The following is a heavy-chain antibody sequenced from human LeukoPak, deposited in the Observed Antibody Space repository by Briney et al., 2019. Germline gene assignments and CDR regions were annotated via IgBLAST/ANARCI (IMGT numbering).Heavy chain of an antibody. CDR1: EFTVSANY. CDR2: IDPDGAT. J-gene: IGHJ3*01. V-gene: IGHV3-53*01. CDR3: TKGTFDH. D-gene: IGHD6-13*01. Sequence: GGSLRLSCVGSEFTVSANYVSWVRQAPGKDLEWVSFIDPDGATSYADSVKGLFTISREDSKNALLLQMNSLRVEDTAMYYCTKGTFDHWGQGTMVTVSS.